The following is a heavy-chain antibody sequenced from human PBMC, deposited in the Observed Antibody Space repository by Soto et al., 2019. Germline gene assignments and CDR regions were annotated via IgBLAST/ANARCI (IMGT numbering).Heavy chain of an antibody. Sequence: EVQLVESGGGLVKPGGSLRLSCAASGFTFSSYSMNWVRQAPGKGLEWVSSISSSSSYIYYADSVKGRVTISRDNAKNSLYLQMNSLRAEDTAVYYCARAPNSSPDYWGQGTLVTVSS. CDR1: GFTFSSYS. V-gene: IGHV3-21*01. J-gene: IGHJ4*02. CDR3: ARAPNSSPDY. D-gene: IGHD6-13*01. CDR2: ISSSSSYI.